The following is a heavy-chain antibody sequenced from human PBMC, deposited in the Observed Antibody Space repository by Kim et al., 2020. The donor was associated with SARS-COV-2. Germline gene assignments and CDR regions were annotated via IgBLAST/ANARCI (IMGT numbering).Heavy chain of an antibody. V-gene: IGHV3-23*01. J-gene: IGHJ4*02. CDR3: AKERRAGSYFDY. D-gene: IGHD6-13*01. Sequence: YHADSVKGRFTISRDNSKNTLYLQMNSLRAEDTAVYYCAKERRAGSYFDYWGQGTLVTVSS.